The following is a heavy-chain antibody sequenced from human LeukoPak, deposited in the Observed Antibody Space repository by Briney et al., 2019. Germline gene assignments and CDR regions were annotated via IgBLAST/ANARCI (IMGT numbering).Heavy chain of an antibody. V-gene: IGHV3-30*02. Sequence: PGGSLRLSCAASGFTFSSYGMHWVHQAPGKGLEWVAFIRYDGSNKYYADSVKGRFTISRDNSKNTLYLQMNSLRAEDTAVYYCADYDSSGYSFDYWGQGTLVTVSS. CDR3: ADYDSSGYSFDY. J-gene: IGHJ4*02. CDR2: IRYDGSNK. D-gene: IGHD3-22*01. CDR1: GFTFSSYG.